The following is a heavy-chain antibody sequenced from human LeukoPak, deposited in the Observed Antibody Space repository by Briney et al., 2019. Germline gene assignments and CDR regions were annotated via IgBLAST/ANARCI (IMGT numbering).Heavy chain of an antibody. Sequence: GGSLRLSCEASGFFFSSYVMSWVRQAPGKGLEWVSAIGGYGDSTYYADSVKGRFTISRDNSNNTLYLQMNSLKSEDTAVYYCAQVKADGPMDYWGQGTLVTVSS. CDR1: GFFFSSYV. D-gene: IGHD5-24*01. CDR3: AQVKADGPMDY. CDR2: IGGYGDST. J-gene: IGHJ4*02. V-gene: IGHV3-23*01.